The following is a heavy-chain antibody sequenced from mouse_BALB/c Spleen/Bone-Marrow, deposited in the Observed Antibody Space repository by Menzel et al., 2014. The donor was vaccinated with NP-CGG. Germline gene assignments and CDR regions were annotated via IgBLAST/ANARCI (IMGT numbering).Heavy chain of an antibody. D-gene: IGHD1-1*01. CDR2: IDPANGNT. Sequence: EVKLQESGAELVKPGASVKLSCTASGFNIKDTYMHWVKQRPEQGLEWIGRIDPANGNTKYDPKFQGKATITADTSSNTAYLQLSSLTPEDTAVYYCASYYYGSSSFACWGQGTLVTDSA. J-gene: IGHJ3*01. CDR3: ASYYYGSSSFAC. V-gene: IGHV14-3*02. CDR1: GFNIKDTY.